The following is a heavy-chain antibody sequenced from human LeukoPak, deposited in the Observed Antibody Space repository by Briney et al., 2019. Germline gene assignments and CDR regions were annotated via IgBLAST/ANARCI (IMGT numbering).Heavy chain of an antibody. V-gene: IGHV3-20*04. J-gene: IGHJ4*02. Sequence: GGSLRLSCAASGLTFDDYSMSWVRQAPGKGLEWVSGINWNGGSTGYADSVKGRFTISRDDAKNSLYLQMNSLRAEDTAVYYCARDTVSGWYRGLFDYWGQGTLVTVSS. CDR2: INWNGGST. CDR1: GLTFDDYS. CDR3: ARDTVSGWYRGLFDY. D-gene: IGHD6-19*01.